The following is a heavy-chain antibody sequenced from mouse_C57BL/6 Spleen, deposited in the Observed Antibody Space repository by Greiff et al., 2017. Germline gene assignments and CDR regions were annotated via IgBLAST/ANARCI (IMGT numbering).Heavy chain of an antibody. J-gene: IGHJ2*01. Sequence: EVQRVESGEGLVKPGGSLKLSCAASGFTFSSYAMSWVRQTPEKRLEWVAYISSGGDYIYYADTVKGRFTISRDNARNTLYLQMSSLKSEDTAMYYFTRNSNADYFDYWGQGTTLTVSS. V-gene: IGHV5-9-1*02. CDR3: TRNSNADYFDY. CDR2: ISSGGDYI. CDR1: GFTFSSYA. D-gene: IGHD2-5*01.